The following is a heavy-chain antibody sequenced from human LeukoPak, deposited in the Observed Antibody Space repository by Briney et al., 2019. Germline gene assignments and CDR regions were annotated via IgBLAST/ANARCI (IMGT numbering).Heavy chain of an antibody. CDR1: GYSFTSYW. J-gene: IGHJ6*03. CDR3: ARTWGCSSTSCYRSYYYMDV. D-gene: IGHD2-2*01. V-gene: IGHV5-51*01. Sequence: GESLKISCKGSGYSFTSYWIGWVRQMPGKGLEWMGIIYPGDSDTRYSPSFQGQVTISADKSISTAYLQWSSLKASDTAMYYCARTWGCSSTSCYRSYYYMDVWGKGTTVTVSS. CDR2: IYPGDSDT.